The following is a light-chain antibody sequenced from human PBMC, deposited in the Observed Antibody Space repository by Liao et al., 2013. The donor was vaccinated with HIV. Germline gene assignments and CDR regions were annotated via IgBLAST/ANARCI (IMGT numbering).Light chain of an antibody. V-gene: IGLV3-1*01. Sequence: SYELTQPPSVSVSPGQTARITCSGDALPKQYAYWYQQKPGQPPVLVIYQGTKRPSGIPERFSGSYSGNTATLTITGTQTMDESDYFCQAWDSGAEVLFGGGTKLTVL. J-gene: IGLJ2*01. CDR1: ALPKQY. CDR2: QGT. CDR3: QAWDSGAEVL.